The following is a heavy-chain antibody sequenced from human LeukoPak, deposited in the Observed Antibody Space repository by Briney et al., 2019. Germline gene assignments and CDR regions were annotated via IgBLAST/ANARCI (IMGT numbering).Heavy chain of an antibody. CDR3: ARRGYSYGFGDAFDI. D-gene: IGHD5-18*01. J-gene: IGHJ3*02. CDR1: GYSFTSYW. Sequence: GESLKISCKGSGYSFTSYWIGWVRQMPGKGLEWMGIIYPGDSDTRYSPSFQGQVTISADKSISTAYPQWSSLKASDTAMYYCARRGYSYGFGDAFDIWGQGTMVTVSS. CDR2: IYPGDSDT. V-gene: IGHV5-51*01.